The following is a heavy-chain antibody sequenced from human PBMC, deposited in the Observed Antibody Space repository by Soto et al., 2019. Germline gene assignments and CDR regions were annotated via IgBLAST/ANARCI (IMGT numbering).Heavy chain of an antibody. CDR2: VNPSNANT. V-gene: IGHV1-46*01. CDR1: GYTFTNYY. CDR3: ARVSRGAFDI. Sequence: WASVKVSCKASGYTFTNYYMHWVRQAPGQGLEWMGVVNPSNANTNYAQKFQGRVTLTRDTSTSTVYMDLSSLRSDDTAVYYCARVSRGAFDIWGQGTKVTVSS. J-gene: IGHJ3*02.